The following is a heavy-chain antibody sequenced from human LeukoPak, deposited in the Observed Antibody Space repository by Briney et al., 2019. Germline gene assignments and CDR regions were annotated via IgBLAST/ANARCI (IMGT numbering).Heavy chain of an antibody. V-gene: IGHV3-30*03. D-gene: IGHD2-8*01. Sequence: GGSLRLSCAASGFTFSSYSMNWVRQAPGKGPEWVADISYDGRNKYYEDFVKGRFTISRDNSKNTLYLQMNSLRAEDTALYYCARKKGWSAPTDYWGQGTPVTASS. CDR1: GFTFSSYS. CDR2: ISYDGRNK. J-gene: IGHJ4*02. CDR3: ARKKGWSAPTDY.